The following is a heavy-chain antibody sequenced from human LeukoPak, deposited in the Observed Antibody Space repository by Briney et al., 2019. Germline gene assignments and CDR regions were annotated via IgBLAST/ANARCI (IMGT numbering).Heavy chain of an antibody. Sequence: SVKVSCKASGGTFSSYAISWVRQAPGQGLEWMGGIIPIFGTANYAQKFQGGVTITADESTSTAYMELSSLRSEDTAVYYCAREAKLSYYDSSGYYWNWFDPWGQGTLVTVSS. J-gene: IGHJ5*02. D-gene: IGHD3-22*01. CDR2: IIPIFGTA. CDR3: AREAKLSYYDSSGYYWNWFDP. V-gene: IGHV1-69*13. CDR1: GGTFSSYA.